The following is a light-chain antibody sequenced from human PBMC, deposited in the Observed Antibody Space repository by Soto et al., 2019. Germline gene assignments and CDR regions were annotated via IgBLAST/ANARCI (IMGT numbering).Light chain of an antibody. CDR2: DAS. Sequence: DIQMTQSPSTLSASVGDSVTITCRASQSISTWLAWYQQKPGKAPKLLIYDASSLESGVPSRFSGRGSGAEYTLTISSLQPEDFATYFCQHSYSNFPITFGQGTRLE. CDR1: QSISTW. CDR3: QHSYSNFPIT. J-gene: IGKJ5*01. V-gene: IGKV1-5*01.